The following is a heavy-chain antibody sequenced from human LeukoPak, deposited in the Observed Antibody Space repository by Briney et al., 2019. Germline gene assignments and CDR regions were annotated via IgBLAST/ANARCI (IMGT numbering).Heavy chain of an antibody. CDR2: FHAGGGP. J-gene: IGHJ4*02. D-gene: IGHD3-3*01. Sequence: GGSLRLSCVGSGFNVTTNNLYWVRQAPGKGLEGVSAFHAGGGPDYADSVRDRFTISRDNSKNTLFLQMNSLRAEDTAVYYCGRRFCSSCPLDFWGQGTLVTVSS. V-gene: IGHV3-66*04. CDR1: GFNVTTNN. CDR3: GRRFCSSCPLDF.